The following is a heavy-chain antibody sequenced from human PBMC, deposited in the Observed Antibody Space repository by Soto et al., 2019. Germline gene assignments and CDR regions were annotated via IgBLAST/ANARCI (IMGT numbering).Heavy chain of an antibody. CDR1: GASISCFY. CDR3: VRDGTKTLRDWFDP. J-gene: IGHJ5*02. CDR2: IYATGTT. V-gene: IGHV4-4*07. Sequence: SETLSLSCTVSGASISCFYWSWIRKSAGKGLEWIGRIYATGTTDYNPSLKSRVMMSVDTSKKQFSLKLRSVTAEDTAVYYCVRDGTKTLRDWFDPWGQGILVTVSS. D-gene: IGHD1-1*01.